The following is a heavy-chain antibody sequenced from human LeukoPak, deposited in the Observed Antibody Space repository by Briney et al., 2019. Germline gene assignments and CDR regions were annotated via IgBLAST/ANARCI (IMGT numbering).Heavy chain of an antibody. CDR3: ARDRRRYYDHKWLIWFDP. J-gene: IGHJ5*02. D-gene: IGHD3-22*01. CDR2: INPNSGGT. Sequence: ASVKVSCKASRYTFTGYYMHWVRQAPGQGLEWMGWINPNSGGTNYAQKFQGRVTMTRDTSISTAYMELSRLRSDDTAVYYCARDRRRYYDHKWLIWFDPWGQGTLVTVSS. CDR1: RYTFTGYY. V-gene: IGHV1-2*02.